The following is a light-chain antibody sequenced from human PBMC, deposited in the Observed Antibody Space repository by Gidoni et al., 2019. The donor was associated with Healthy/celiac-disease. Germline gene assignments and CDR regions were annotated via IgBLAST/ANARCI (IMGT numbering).Light chain of an antibody. CDR1: QSISSY. V-gene: IGKV1-39*01. CDR3: QQSYSTPPT. CDR2: AAF. Sequence: DIQMTQYPSSLSASVGDRVTITCRASQSISSYLNWYQQKPGKAPKLLIYAAFSLQSGVPSRFSGSGSGTDFTLTISSLQPEDFATYYCQQSYSTPPTFGQGTRLEMK. J-gene: IGKJ5*01.